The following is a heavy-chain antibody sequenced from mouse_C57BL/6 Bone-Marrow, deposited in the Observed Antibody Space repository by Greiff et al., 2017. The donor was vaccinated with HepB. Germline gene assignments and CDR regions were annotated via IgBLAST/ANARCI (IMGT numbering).Heavy chain of an antibody. D-gene: IGHD1-3*01. CDR2: IDPANGNT. J-gene: IGHJ2*01. CDR3: ASGSSTMYYFDY. V-gene: IGHV14-3*01. CDR1: GFNIKNTY. Sequence: VQLQQSVADLVRPGASVKLSCTASGFNIKNTYMHWVKQRPEQGLEWIGRIDPANGNTKYAPKFQGKATLTADTSSNTAYLQLSSLTSEDTAIYYCASGSSTMYYFDYWGQGTTLTVSS.